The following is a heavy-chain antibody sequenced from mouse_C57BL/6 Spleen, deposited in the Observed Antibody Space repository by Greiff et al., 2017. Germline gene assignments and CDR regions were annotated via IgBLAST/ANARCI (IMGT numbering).Heavy chain of an antibody. CDR3: TRRGNGSSPYYYAMDY. CDR1: VYTFTDYE. Sequence: QLQHSGAELVRPGASVTLSCKASVYTFTDYEMHWVKQTPVHGLVWIRAIDPETAGTAYNQKFKGKAILTADKSSSTAYMELRSLTSEDSAVYYSTRRGNGSSPYYYAMDYWSKVTSVTVSS. CDR2: IDPETAGT. D-gene: IGHD1-1*01. V-gene: IGHV1-15*01. J-gene: IGHJ4*01.